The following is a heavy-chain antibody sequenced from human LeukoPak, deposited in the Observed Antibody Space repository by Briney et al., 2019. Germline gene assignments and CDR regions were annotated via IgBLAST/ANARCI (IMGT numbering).Heavy chain of an antibody. CDR2: ISGSGGST. Sequence: GGSLRLSCAASGFTFRSNGMSWVRQAPGKGLEWVSAISGSGGSTYYADSVKGRFSISRDNSKNTLYLQMNSLRAEDTAAYYCARSGLNRFDYWGQGTLVTVSS. D-gene: IGHD2-15*01. V-gene: IGHV3-23*01. CDR1: GFTFRSNG. J-gene: IGHJ4*02. CDR3: ARSGLNRFDY.